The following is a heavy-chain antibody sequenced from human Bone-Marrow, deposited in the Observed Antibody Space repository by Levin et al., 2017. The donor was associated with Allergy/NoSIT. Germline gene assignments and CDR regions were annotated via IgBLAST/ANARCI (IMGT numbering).Heavy chain of an antibody. V-gene: IGHV4-59*08. J-gene: IGHJ4*02. CDR1: GGSISPYY. D-gene: IGHD6-19*01. CDR2: IYYTGTP. Sequence: SETLSLTCSVSGGSISPYYWSWIRQPPGKGLEWIGYIYYTGTPSDNPSLRTRTTTSVDTSKNQISLRLTSVTAADTAVYYCARHASGWTGELDYWGQGILVTVSS. CDR3: ARHASGWTGELDY.